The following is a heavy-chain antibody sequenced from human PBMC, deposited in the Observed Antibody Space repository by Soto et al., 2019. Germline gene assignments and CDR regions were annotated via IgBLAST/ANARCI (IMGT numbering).Heavy chain of an antibody. CDR1: GGSVSSGSYY. J-gene: IGHJ5*02. D-gene: IGHD3-3*01. CDR3: AREPILSFTIFTSNWFDP. Sequence: PSETLSLTCTVSGGSVSSGSYYWSWIRQPPGKGLEWIGYIYYSGSTNYNPSLKSRVTISVDTSKNQFSLKLSSVTAADTAVYYCAREPILSFTIFTSNWFDPWGQGTLVTVSS. V-gene: IGHV4-61*01. CDR2: IYYSGST.